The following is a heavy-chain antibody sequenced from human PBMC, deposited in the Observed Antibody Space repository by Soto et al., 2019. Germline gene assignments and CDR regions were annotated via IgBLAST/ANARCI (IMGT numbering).Heavy chain of an antibody. CDR1: GESRRLNY. CDR2: INPGGST. J-gene: IGHJ3*02. CDR3: ANTYYDILTGYHDAFDI. Sequence: PSATPSLTQPVHGESRRLNYWTWILQPTGTGLEWIGEINPGGSTYYNPSLKSRVTISVDTSKNQFSLKLTSVTAADTAVYYCANTYYDILTGYHDAFDIWGQGTMVS. D-gene: IGHD3-9*01. V-gene: IGHV4-34*01.